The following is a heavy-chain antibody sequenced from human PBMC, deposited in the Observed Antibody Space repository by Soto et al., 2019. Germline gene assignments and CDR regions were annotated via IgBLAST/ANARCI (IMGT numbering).Heavy chain of an antibody. D-gene: IGHD2-21*01. CDR3: AGDDWGLAHF. CDR2: IKEDGSEI. Sequence: PGGYLRLSCAASGLAFSSSWMSWVRQAPGKGLEWVANIKEDGSEIHYVDSVKGRFTISRDNAKNCLYLQMSSLRVEDTGVYYCAGDDWGLAHFRGQGSPVTGSS. V-gene: IGHV3-7*04. J-gene: IGHJ4*02. CDR1: GLAFSSSW.